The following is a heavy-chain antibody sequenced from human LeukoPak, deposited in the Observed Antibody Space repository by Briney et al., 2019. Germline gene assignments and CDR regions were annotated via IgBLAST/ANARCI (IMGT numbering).Heavy chain of an antibody. CDR1: GYTLTELS. Sequence: ASVKVSCKVSGYTLTELSMHWVRQAPGKGLEWMGGFDPEDGETIYAQKFQGRVTMTEDTSTDTAYMELSSLRSEDTAVYYCATVTWGSFENYFDYWGQGTLVTVSS. CDR3: ATVTWGSFENYFDY. J-gene: IGHJ4*02. D-gene: IGHD2-21*02. V-gene: IGHV1-24*01. CDR2: FDPEDGET.